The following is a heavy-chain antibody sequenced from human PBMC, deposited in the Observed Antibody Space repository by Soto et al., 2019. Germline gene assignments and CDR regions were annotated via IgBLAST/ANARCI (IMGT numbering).Heavy chain of an antibody. V-gene: IGHV4-31*03. Sequence: SETLSLACTVSGGSISSGGYYWSWIRQHPGKGLEWIGYIYYSGSTYYNPSLKSRVTISVDTSKNQFSLKLSSVTAADTAVYYCARGHYDSSGYYYPDFDYWGQGTLVTVSS. CDR1: GGSISSGGYY. CDR3: ARGHYDSSGYYYPDFDY. D-gene: IGHD3-22*01. CDR2: IYYSGST. J-gene: IGHJ4*02.